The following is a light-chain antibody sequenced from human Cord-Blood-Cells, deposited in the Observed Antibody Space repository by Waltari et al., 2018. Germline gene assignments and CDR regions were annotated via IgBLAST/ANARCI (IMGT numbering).Light chain of an antibody. CDR2: EVS. CDR3: SSYTSSSTYV. V-gene: IGLV2-14*01. CDR1: SSDVGGYNF. J-gene: IGLJ1*01. Sequence: QSALTQPASVSGSPGQSITIPCTGTSSDVGGYNFVPWYQHHPGKAPKLMIYEVSNRPSGVSNRFSGSKSGNTASLTISGLQAEDEADYYCSSYTSSSTYVFGTGTKVTVL.